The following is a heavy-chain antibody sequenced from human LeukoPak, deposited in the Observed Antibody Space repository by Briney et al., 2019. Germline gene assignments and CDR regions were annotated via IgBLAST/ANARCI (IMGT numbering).Heavy chain of an antibody. J-gene: IGHJ4*02. CDR2: IYYSGST. CDR3: ARDGRFPPEVLPRYFDY. V-gene: IGHV4-39*07. CDR1: GGSVSSGSYY. Sequence: SETLSLTCTVSGGSVSSGSYYWGWIRQPPGKGLEWIGNIYYSGSTYYNPSLKSLVTISVETSKNQFSLKLSSVTAADTAVYYCARDGRFPPEVLPRYFDYWGQGTLVTVSS. D-gene: IGHD1-26*01.